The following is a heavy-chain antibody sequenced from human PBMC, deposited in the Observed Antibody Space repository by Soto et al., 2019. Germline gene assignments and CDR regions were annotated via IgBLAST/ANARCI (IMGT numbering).Heavy chain of an antibody. CDR2: IGANGGGT. Sequence: EVQLLEPGGGLVQPGGSLRLSCAASGFTFSSCLMSWVRQAPGKGLDWVSGIGANGGGTYYADSVKGRFIISRDNSKNTLYLQINSLRAEDTAVYYCARDPPGDCLWAFDFWGQKTLVTVSS. CDR1: GFTFSSCL. V-gene: IGHV3-23*01. D-gene: IGHD2-21*02. J-gene: IGHJ3*01. CDR3: ARDPPGDCLWAFDF.